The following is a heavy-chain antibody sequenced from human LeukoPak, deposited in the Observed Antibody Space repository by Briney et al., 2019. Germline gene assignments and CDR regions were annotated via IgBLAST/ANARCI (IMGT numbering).Heavy chain of an antibody. Sequence: GGSLRLSCGASGYTVSTRYTSWVRQAPGKGLEWVSVIYSGGSTYYADSVKGRFTISRANSKNTLYLQMNSLRAEDSVVYYCARHSRPEYGGNPSVADYWGQGTLVTVSS. CDR1: GYTVSTRY. V-gene: IGHV3-66*04. CDR2: IYSGGST. CDR3: ARHSRPEYGGNPSVADY. J-gene: IGHJ4*02. D-gene: IGHD4-23*01.